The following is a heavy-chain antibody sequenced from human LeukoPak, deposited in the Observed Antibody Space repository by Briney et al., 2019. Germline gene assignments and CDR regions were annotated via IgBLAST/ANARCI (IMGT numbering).Heavy chain of an antibody. CDR3: ARSAPPFPRCFDWLVIDP. Sequence: SVKVSCKASGGTFSSYAISWVRQAPGQGLEWMGGIIPIFGTANYAQKFQGRVTITADESTSTAYMELSSLRSEDTAVYYCARSAPPFPRCFDWLVIDPWGQGTLVTVSS. CDR2: IIPIFGTA. V-gene: IGHV1-69*13. J-gene: IGHJ5*02. CDR1: GGTFSSYA. D-gene: IGHD3-9*01.